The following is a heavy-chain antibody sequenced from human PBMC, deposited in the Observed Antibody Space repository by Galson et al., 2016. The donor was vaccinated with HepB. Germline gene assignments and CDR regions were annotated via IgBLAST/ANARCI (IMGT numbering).Heavy chain of an antibody. CDR3: ARRLVGSYGNAFDI. CDR1: GYTFTAYA. D-gene: IGHD2-8*02. V-gene: IGHV1-3*04. Sequence: VKVSCKASGYTFTAYAIHWVRQAPGQRLEWMAWINTAKGDTRYSQKLQGRVTLTRDTSATTASMELSSLRSEDTAVYYCARRLVGSYGNAFDIWGQGTLVTVSS. J-gene: IGHJ3*02. CDR2: INTAKGDT.